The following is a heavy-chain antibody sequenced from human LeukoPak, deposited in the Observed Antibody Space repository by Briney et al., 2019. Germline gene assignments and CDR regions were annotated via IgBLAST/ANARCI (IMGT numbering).Heavy chain of an antibody. CDR3: ARGGTGSRRLGSDY. CDR1: GYTFTTYG. Sequence: GASVKVSCKASGYTFTTYGINWVRQAPGQGLEWMGWVNTNTGNPTYAQGFTGRFVFSLDTSVSTSYLQIISLKAEDTAVYYCARGGTGSRRLGSDYWGQGTLVTVSS. V-gene: IGHV7-4-1*02. CDR2: VNTNTGNP. J-gene: IGHJ4*02. D-gene: IGHD3-10*01.